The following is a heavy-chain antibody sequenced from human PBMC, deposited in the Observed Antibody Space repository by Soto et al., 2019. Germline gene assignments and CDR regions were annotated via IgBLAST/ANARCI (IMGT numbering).Heavy chain of an antibody. V-gene: IGHV3-15*01. CDR3: TTRPKLGLGYFDY. CDR1: GFTFSNAW. Sequence: GGSLRLSCAASGFTFSNAWMSWVRQAPGKGLEWVGRIKSKTDGGTTDYAAPVKGRFTISRDDSKNTLYLQMNSLKTEDTAVYYCTTRPKLGLGYFDYWGQGTLVTVSS. CDR2: IKSKTDGGTT. J-gene: IGHJ4*02. D-gene: IGHD1-7*01.